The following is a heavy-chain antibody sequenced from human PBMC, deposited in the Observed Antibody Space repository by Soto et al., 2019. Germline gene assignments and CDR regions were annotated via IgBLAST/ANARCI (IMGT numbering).Heavy chain of an antibody. V-gene: IGHV3-21*01. CDR3: ARDLARYCSGGSCPFDY. D-gene: IGHD2-15*01. CDR1: GFTFSSYS. Sequence: GGSLRLSCAASGFTFSSYSMNWVRQAPGKGLEWVSSISSSSSYIYYADSAKGRFTISRDNAKNSLYLQMNSLRAEDTAVYYCARDLARYCSGGSCPFDYWGQGTLVTVSS. CDR2: ISSSSSYI. J-gene: IGHJ4*02.